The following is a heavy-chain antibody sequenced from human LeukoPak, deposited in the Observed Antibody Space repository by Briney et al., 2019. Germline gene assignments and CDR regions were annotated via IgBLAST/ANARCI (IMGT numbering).Heavy chain of an antibody. D-gene: IGHD6-13*01. Sequence: GGSLRLSCATSGFTSSGSAMHWVRQASGKGLEGVGRIRSKTNSYATAYATSVKGRFTILRDDLKNTAYLQMSSLKTEDTAMYYCTRLGIATTGSDYWGQGTLVTVSS. CDR2: IRSKTNSYAT. J-gene: IGHJ4*02. V-gene: IGHV3-73*01. CDR3: TRLGIATTGSDY. CDR1: GFTSSGSA.